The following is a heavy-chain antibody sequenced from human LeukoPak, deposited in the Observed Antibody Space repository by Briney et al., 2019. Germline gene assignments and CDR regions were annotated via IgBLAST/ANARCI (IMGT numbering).Heavy chain of an antibody. CDR2: IYPRDGST. Sequence: GASVKVSCKVSGYSFTSNYIHWVRQAPGQGLEWMGMIYPRDGSTSYAQRFQDRVTVTRDTSTSTVHMELSGLRSEDTAVYYCARDQEGFDYWGQGTLVTVP. CDR1: GYSFTSNY. CDR3: ARDQEGFDY. V-gene: IGHV1-46*01. J-gene: IGHJ4*02.